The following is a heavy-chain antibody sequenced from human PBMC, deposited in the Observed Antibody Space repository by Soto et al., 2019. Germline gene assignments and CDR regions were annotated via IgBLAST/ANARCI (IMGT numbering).Heavy chain of an antibody. D-gene: IGHD3-16*01. Sequence: GGSLRLSCVASGFPFSSYATSWVRQTPGKGLEWVSGISGSGGRTYYADSVKGRFTISRDNSNNTLSLQMHILRVEDTAVYFCAKGGYYSLFDIWGQGTMVTVSS. CDR3: AKGGYYSLFDI. V-gene: IGHV3-23*01. J-gene: IGHJ3*02. CDR1: GFPFSSYA. CDR2: ISGSGGRT.